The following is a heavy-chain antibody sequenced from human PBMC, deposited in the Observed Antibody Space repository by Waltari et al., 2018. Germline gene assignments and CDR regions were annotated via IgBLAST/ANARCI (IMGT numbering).Heavy chain of an antibody. V-gene: IGHV4-39*02. CDR2: INYSGRT. D-gene: IGHD6-19*01. CDR1: GGSISSNNYY. Sequence: QLQLQESGPGLVKPSETLSLTCTVSGGSISSNNYYWGWIRQPPGKGLEWIGTINYSGRTYYNPSLKSRVTISVDTYKKQFALKLSSVTATDTAVYYCARDPTQYASGWYPYFDYGGQGTLVTVSS. CDR3: ARDPTQYASGWYPYFDY. J-gene: IGHJ4*02.